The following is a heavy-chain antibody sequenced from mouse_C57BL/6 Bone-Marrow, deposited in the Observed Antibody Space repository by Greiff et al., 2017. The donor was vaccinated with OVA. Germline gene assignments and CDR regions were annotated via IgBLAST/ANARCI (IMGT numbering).Heavy chain of an antibody. CDR1: GYTFTSYW. CDR2: IDPSDSYT. J-gene: IGHJ4*01. D-gene: IGHD2-3*01. CDR3: ARSGLLRGMDY. V-gene: IGHV1-59*01. Sequence: QVQLQQPGAELVRPGTSVKLSCKASGYTFTSYWMHWVKQRPGQGLEWIGVIDPSDSYTNYNQKFKGKARLTVDTSYSTAYMQLSSLTSEDSAVYYCARSGLLRGMDYWGQGTSVTVAS.